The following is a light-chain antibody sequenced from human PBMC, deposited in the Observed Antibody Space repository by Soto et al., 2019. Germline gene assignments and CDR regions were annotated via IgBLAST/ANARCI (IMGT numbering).Light chain of an antibody. CDR3: ISYTGFDTYA. V-gene: IGLV2-14*03. CDR2: DVT. CDR1: STDIGAYKF. Sequence: QSALTQPASVSASPGQSITISCTGTSTDIGAYKFVSWYQQHPGKAPKLMIYDVTSRPSGVSNRFSGSKSGNTASLIISGLQAEDEGDYYCISYTGFDTYAFGTGTKVTVL. J-gene: IGLJ1*01.